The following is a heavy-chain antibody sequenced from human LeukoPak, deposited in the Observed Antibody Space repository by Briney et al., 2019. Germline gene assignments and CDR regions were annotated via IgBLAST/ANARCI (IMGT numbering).Heavy chain of an antibody. CDR3: ARDRAVVVAATDY. D-gene: IGHD2-15*01. J-gene: IGHJ4*02. V-gene: IGHV1-18*01. Sequence: ASVKVPCKASGYTFTTYGISWVRQAPGQGLEWMGWISPYNGNTNYAQKLQGRVTMTTDTSTSTAYMELRSLRSDDTAVYYCARDRAVVVAATDYWGQGTLVTVSS. CDR2: ISPYNGNT. CDR1: GYTFTTYG.